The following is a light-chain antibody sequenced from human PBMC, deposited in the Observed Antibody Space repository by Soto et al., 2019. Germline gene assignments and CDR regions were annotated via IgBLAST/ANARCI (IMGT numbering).Light chain of an antibody. V-gene: IGKV3-11*01. CDR2: GAF. Sequence: EIVLTQSPATLSLSPGERATLSCRASPSVTNYLAWYQQKPGQAPRLVIYGAFNRATGIPARFSGNGSGTDFTLTISSLEPEDFAVYYCQQRNIWPPVTFGQGTRLEL. J-gene: IGKJ5*01. CDR1: PSVTNY. CDR3: QQRNIWPPVT.